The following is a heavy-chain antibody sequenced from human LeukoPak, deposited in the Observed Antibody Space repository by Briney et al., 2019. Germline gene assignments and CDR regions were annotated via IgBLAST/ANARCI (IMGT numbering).Heavy chain of an antibody. CDR2: IKQDGSEK. V-gene: IGHV3-7*04. CDR1: GFXFRSYW. J-gene: IGHJ4*02. D-gene: IGHD5-12*01. Sequence: PGGSLRLSCAASGFXFRSYWMSWVRQAPGKGLEWVANIKQDGSEKHYVDSVKGRFTISRDNAKNSLYLQMNSLRAEDTAVYYCARPLGYSGYDFNYWGQGTLVTVSS. CDR3: ARPLGYSGYDFNY.